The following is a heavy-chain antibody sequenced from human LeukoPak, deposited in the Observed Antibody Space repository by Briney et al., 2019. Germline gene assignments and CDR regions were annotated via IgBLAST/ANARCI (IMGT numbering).Heavy chain of an antibody. CDR3: ARGGFGVAHT. CDR2: INHSGST. CDR1: GGSFSGYY. J-gene: IGHJ5*02. V-gene: IGHV4-34*01. Sequence: SETLSLTCAVYGGSFSGYYWSWIRQPPGKGLEWIGEINHSGSTNYNPSLKSRVTMSVDTSKNQFSLKLSSVTAADTAVYYCARGGFGVAHTWGQGTLVTVSS. D-gene: IGHD3-3*01.